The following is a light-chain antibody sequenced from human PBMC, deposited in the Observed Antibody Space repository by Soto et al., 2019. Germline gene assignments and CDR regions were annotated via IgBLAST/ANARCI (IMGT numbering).Light chain of an antibody. Sequence: DIQVTQSPSTLSASVGDRVIIACRASQTADKWVAWYQQKPGKAPNVLIYDASRLESGVPSRFSGSGSGTLVTLTISNLQFGDFSTYYFQQYNDYPFTFGEGTKLEI. V-gene: IGKV1-5*01. CDR1: QTADKW. J-gene: IGKJ2*01. CDR3: QQYNDYPFT. CDR2: DAS.